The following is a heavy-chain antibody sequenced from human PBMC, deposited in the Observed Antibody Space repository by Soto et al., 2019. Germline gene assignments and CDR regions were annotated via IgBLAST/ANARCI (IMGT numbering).Heavy chain of an antibody. D-gene: IGHD2-21*01. V-gene: IGHV3-11*06. CDR3: SRGGGGGLFDL. J-gene: IGHJ4*02. Sequence: QVQLVESGGGLVKPGGSLRLSCASSGFTFSDHYMSWIRRSPGKGLEFLSYISPRTTYKNYADSVKGRFTISRDNAKNSLYLQLNSLRAEDTAIYYCSRGGGGGLFDLWGQVTFVTVSS. CDR1: GFTFSDHY. CDR2: ISPRTTYK.